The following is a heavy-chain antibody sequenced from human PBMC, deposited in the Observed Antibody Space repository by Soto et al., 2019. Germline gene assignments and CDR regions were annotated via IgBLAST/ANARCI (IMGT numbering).Heavy chain of an antibody. J-gene: IGHJ4*02. CDR1: GFTFSSYG. CDR2: ISYDGSNK. Sequence: GGSLRLSCAASGFTFSSYGMHWVRQAPGKGLEWVAVISYDGSNKYYADSVKGRFTISRDNSKNTLYLQMNSLRAEDTAVYYCAKDKIPAAAQNYFDYWGQGTLVTVSS. CDR3: AKDKIPAAAQNYFDY. V-gene: IGHV3-30*18. D-gene: IGHD2-2*01.